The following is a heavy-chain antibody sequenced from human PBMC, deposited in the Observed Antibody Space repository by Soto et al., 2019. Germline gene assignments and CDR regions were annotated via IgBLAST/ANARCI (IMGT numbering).Heavy chain of an antibody. J-gene: IGHJ5*01. V-gene: IGHV4-4*07. CDR2: IYTTGST. CDR3: ARQTTYISSWFDY. D-gene: IGHD6-13*01. CDR1: GGSISNYY. Sequence: SETLSLTCTVSGGSISNYYWTWIRQPAGRGLEWIGRIYTTGSTNYNPSLKSRLTMSVDTSKNQFSLKLNSVTAADTALYYCARQTTYISSWFDYWGHGTLVTVSS.